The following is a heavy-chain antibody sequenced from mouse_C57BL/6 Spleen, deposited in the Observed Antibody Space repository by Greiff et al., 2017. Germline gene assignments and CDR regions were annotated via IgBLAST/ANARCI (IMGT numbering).Heavy chain of an antibody. CDR1: GFSLTSYG. CDR3: ATKFYPYGSSYEGGYYAMDY. CDR2: IWGDGST. D-gene: IGHD1-1*01. J-gene: IGHJ4*01. Sequence: QVQLKESGPGLVAPSQSLSITCTVSGFSLTSYGVSWVRQPPGKGLEWLGVIWGDGSTNYHSALISRLSISKDNSKSQVFLKLNSLQTDDTATYYCATKFYPYGSSYEGGYYAMDYWGQGTSVTVSS. V-gene: IGHV2-3*01.